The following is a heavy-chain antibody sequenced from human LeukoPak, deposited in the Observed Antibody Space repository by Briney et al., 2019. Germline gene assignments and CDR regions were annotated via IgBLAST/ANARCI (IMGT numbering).Heavy chain of an antibody. D-gene: IGHD6-13*01. CDR3: ARSLPYGTTWYGRSDF. CDR1: GFTVSSHY. V-gene: IGHV3-7*03. J-gene: IGHJ4*02. Sequence: PGGSLRLSCAASGFTVSSHYMSWVRQAPGKGLEWVANIRQDGDTKYYVDSVKGRFTISRDNAMNSLYLQMNSLRAEDTAIYYCARSLPYGTTWYGRSDFWGQGTLVTVSS. CDR2: IRQDGDTK.